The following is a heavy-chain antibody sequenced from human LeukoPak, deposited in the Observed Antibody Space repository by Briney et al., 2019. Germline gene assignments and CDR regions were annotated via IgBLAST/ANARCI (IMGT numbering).Heavy chain of an antibody. D-gene: IGHD6-13*01. J-gene: IGHJ2*01. Sequence: SETLSLTCTVSGGSISSYYWSWIRQPPGKGLEWIGYIYYSGSTNYNPSLKSRVTISVDTSKNQFSLKLNSVTAADTAVYYCAKGSSTYSITSYWYFDLWGRGTLVTVSS. CDR3: AKGSSTYSITSYWYFDL. CDR2: IYYSGST. CDR1: GGSISSYY. V-gene: IGHV4-59*01.